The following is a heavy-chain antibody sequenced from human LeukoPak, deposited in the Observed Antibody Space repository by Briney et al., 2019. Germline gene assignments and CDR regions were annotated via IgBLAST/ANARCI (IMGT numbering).Heavy chain of an antibody. V-gene: IGHV3-30*02. CDR3: AKDPTPGYSSSWYCRD. J-gene: IGHJ4*02. D-gene: IGHD6-13*01. CDR2: IRYDGSNK. Sequence: GGSLRLSCAASGFTFSSYGMHWVRQAPGKGLEWVAFIRYDGSNKYYADSVKGRFTISRDNSKNTVYLQMNSLRAEDTAVYYCAKDPTPGYSSSWYCRDWGQGTLVTVS. CDR1: GFTFSSYG.